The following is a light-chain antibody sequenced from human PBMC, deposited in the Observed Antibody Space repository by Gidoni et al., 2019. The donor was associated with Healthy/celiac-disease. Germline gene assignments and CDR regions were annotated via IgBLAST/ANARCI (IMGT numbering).Light chain of an antibody. Sequence: EIVLTPSPATLSLSPGERATLSCRASQSVSSYLAWYQQKPGQAPRLLIYDASNRATGIPARFSGSGSGTDFTLTISSLEPEDFAVYYCQQRSNWGFTFXHXTKVDIK. CDR3: QQRSNWGFT. J-gene: IGKJ3*01. V-gene: IGKV3-11*01. CDR2: DAS. CDR1: QSVSSY.